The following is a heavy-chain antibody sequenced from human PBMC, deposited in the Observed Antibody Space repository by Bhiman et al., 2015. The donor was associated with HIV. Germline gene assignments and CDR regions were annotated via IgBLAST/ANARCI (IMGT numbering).Heavy chain of an antibody. CDR1: GFSFDDYG. CDR3: ARGTDTAMVSALAY. V-gene: IGHV3-20*04. D-gene: IGHD5-18*01. CDR2: INWNGDYT. Sequence: DVQLVESGGTVVRPGGSLRLSCAASGFSFDDYGMSWVRHAPGKGLEWVSSINWNGDYTGYAESVKGRFTVSRDNTKNSLYLEMNSLRAEDTALYYCARGTDTAMVSALAYWGQGTLVTVSS. J-gene: IGHJ4*02.